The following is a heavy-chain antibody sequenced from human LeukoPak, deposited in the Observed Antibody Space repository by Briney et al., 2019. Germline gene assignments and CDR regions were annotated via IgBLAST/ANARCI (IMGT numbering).Heavy chain of an antibody. CDR2: ISGDESAT. Sequence: GGSLRLSCAASGFAFRGFSMHWVCRAPGKGLEWVSLISGDESATHYADSVKGRFTISRDNSKHSVYLQMTGLTVEDTAFYYCVKGNNSFSFTFDYWGQGALVTVSS. D-gene: IGHD2/OR15-2a*01. CDR1: GFAFRGFS. V-gene: IGHV3-43*02. J-gene: IGHJ4*02. CDR3: VKGNNSFSFTFDY.